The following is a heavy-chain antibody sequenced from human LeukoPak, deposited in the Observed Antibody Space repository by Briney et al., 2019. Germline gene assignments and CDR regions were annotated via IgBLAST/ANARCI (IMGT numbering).Heavy chain of an antibody. CDR3: VRGKLVNAVGHFDN. CDR2: INTDESHI. Sequence: GGSLRLSCAASGFTFSNYWMHWVRQAPGKGLVWVSRINTDESHINYADSVKGRFTISRDNAKNTLYLQMNSLRVEDTGVYYCVRGKLVNAVGHFDNWGQGTLVTVSS. V-gene: IGHV3-74*01. J-gene: IGHJ4*02. D-gene: IGHD4-23*01. CDR1: GFTFSNYW.